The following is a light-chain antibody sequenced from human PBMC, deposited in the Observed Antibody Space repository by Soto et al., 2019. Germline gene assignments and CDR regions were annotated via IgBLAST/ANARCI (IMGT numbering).Light chain of an antibody. CDR1: SPNIGINT. J-gene: IGLJ3*02. CDR3: AAWDDSLNGPV. Sequence: QSVLTQPPSASGTPGQRVTISCSGSSPNIGINTVNWYQQVPGGAPKLLMYSNNQRPSGVPDRISGSKSGTSASLAISGLQSEDEADYYCAAWDDSLNGPVFGGGTKLTVL. CDR2: SNN. V-gene: IGLV1-44*01.